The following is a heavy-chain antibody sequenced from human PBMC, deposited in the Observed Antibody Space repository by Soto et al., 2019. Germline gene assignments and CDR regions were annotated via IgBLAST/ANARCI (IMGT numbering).Heavy chain of an antibody. Sequence: GGSLRLSCAASGFTVSSNYMSWVRQAPGKGLEWVSVIYSGGSTYYADSVKGRFTISRDNSKNTLYLQMNSLRAEDTAVYYCASDKDYGSGSYNYYGMDVWGQGTTVTVSS. CDR3: ASDKDYGSGSYNYYGMDV. J-gene: IGHJ6*02. V-gene: IGHV3-66*01. CDR2: IYSGGST. CDR1: GFTVSSNY. D-gene: IGHD3-10*01.